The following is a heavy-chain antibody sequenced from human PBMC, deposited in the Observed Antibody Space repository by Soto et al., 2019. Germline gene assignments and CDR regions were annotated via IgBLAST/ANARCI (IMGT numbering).Heavy chain of an antibody. V-gene: IGHV3-30*18. CDR1: GFTFSSYG. Sequence: QVQLVESGGGVVQPGRSLRLSCAASGFTFSSYGMHWVRQAPGKGLEWVAVISYDGSNKYYADSVKGRFTISRDNSKNTLHLQMNSLRAQDTAVYYCAKVARDTYYYGMDVWGQGTTVTVSS. CDR3: AKVARDTYYYGMDV. J-gene: IGHJ6*02. CDR2: ISYDGSNK.